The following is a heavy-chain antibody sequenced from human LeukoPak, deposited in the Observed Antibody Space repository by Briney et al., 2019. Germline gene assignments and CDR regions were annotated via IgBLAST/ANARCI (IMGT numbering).Heavy chain of an antibody. CDR1: GYSFNTYW. CDR2: FYPGDSDT. J-gene: IGHJ4*02. V-gene: IGHV5-51*01. D-gene: IGHD2-2*01. Sequence: GESLQISCRGSGYSFNTYWIGWVRQMPGKGLEWMGIFYPGDSDTRYSPSFQGQVTMSADKSINTAYLQWSSLKASDTAMYYCARRQGCSSTSCPPDYWGQGTLVTVSS. CDR3: ARRQGCSSTSCPPDY.